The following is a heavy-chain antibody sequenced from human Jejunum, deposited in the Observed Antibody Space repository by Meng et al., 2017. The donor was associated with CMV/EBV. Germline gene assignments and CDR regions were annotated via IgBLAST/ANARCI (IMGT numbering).Heavy chain of an antibody. CDR1: GFTFNKYA. J-gene: IGHJ4*02. D-gene: IGHD2/OR15-2a*01. Sequence: GFTFNKYAIHWVRRAPGKGLEWVALVSHDGVTKQYADSVQGRLTISRDNSQNTVVLQMDSLRGEDTAVYYCAAEYRLLNTPYSEYWGQGTVVTVSS. CDR2: VSHDGVTK. CDR3: AAEYRLLNTPYSEY. V-gene: IGHV3-30-3*01.